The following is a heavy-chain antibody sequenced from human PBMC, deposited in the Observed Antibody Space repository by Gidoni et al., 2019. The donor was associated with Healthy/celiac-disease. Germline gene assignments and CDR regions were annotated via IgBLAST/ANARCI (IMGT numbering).Heavy chain of an antibody. Sequence: QVQLQESGPGLVKPSERLSLTCTVSGCSISTYYWSWIRQPPGKGLEWIGYIYYSGSTNYNPSLKSRVTISVDTSKNQFSLKLSSVTAADTAVYYCARQAVGPMTTVTETYYFDYWGQGTLVTVSS. D-gene: IGHD4-4*01. CDR2: IYYSGST. V-gene: IGHV4-59*08. J-gene: IGHJ4*02. CDR3: ARQAVGPMTTVTETYYFDY. CDR1: GCSISTYY.